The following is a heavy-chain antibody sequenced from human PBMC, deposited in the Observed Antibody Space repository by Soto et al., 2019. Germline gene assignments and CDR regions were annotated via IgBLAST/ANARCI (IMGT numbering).Heavy chain of an antibody. D-gene: IGHD6-6*01. CDR3: VRDTSSGGADV. CDR1: GFTLRDSA. V-gene: IGHV3-9*01. Sequence: EEELVESGGGLVQPGRSLRLSCATSGFTLRDSAMHWVRQVPGGGLEWVSGILASGDVGYVDSVRGRFTMSRDVAKSSLPLQMTSLETDRTALYYWVRDTSSGGADVWGQGTTVTVSS. J-gene: IGHJ6*02. CDR2: ILASGDV.